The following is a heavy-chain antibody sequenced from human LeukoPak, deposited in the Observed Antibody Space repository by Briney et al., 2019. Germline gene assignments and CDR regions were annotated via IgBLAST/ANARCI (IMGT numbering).Heavy chain of an antibody. CDR1: GYTFTSYG. V-gene: IGHV1-18*01. Sequence: ASVNVSCKASGYTFTSYGISWVRQAPGQGLEWMGWISAYNGNTNYAQKLQGRVTMTTDTSTSTAYMELRSLGSDGTAVYYCARARAYSSGWYRRQYFDYWGQGTLVTVSS. CDR2: ISAYNGNT. J-gene: IGHJ4*02. D-gene: IGHD6-19*01. CDR3: ARARAYSSGWYRRQYFDY.